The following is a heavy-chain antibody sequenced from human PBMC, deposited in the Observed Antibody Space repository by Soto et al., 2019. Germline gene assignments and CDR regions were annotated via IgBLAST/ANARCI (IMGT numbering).Heavy chain of an antibody. V-gene: IGHV3-23*01. CDR2: ISGSGGST. Sequence: GGSLRLSCAASGFIFSSYAMSWVRQAPGKGLEWVSAISGSGGSTYYADSVKGRFIFSRDNPKNTMYLQMNSLRAEDTAVYFCAKTTDGWFSAFEIWGQGTVVTVSS. CDR1: GFIFSSYA. J-gene: IGHJ3*02. D-gene: IGHD6-19*01. CDR3: AKTTDGWFSAFEI.